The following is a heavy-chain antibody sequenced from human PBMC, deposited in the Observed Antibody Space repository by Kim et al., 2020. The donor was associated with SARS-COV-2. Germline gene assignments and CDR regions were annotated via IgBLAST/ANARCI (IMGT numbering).Heavy chain of an antibody. D-gene: IGHD6-13*01. CDR1: GDSVSSNSAA. J-gene: IGHJ6*02. CDR3: ARDVLWAAAGTSDYYGMDV. CDR2: TYYRSKWYN. Sequence: SQTLSLTCAISGDSVSSNSAAWNWIRQSPSRGLEWLGRTYYRSKWYNDYAVSVKSRITINPDTSKNQFSLQLNSVTPEDTAVYYCARDVLWAAAGTSDYYGMDVWGQGTTVTVAS. V-gene: IGHV6-1*01.